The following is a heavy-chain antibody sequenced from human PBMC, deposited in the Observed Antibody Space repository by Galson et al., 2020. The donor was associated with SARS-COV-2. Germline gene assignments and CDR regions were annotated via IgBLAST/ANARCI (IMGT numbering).Heavy chain of an antibody. J-gene: IGHJ4*02. CDR2: ISWNSGSI. V-gene: IGHV3-9*01. CDR1: GFTFDDYA. Sequence: GGSLRLSCAASGFTFDDYAMHCVRQAPGKGLEWVSGISWNSGSIGYADSVKGRFTISRDNAKNSLYLQMNSLRAEHTALYYCAKIDQLPDYWGQGTLVTVSS. CDR3: AKIDQLPDY. D-gene: IGHD2-2*01.